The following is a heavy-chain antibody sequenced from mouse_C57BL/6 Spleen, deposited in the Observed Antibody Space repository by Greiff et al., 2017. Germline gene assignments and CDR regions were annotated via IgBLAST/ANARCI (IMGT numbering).Heavy chain of an antibody. V-gene: IGHV5-6*02. CDR2: ISSGGSYP. Sequence: DVKLVESGGDLVKPGGSLKLSCAASGFTFSSYGMSWVRQHPDKRLEWVATISSGGSYPYYPDRVKGRFTISRDTAKNTLYLQMSSLKSEDTAMYYCARQGNYYFDYWGQGTTLTVSS. CDR1: GFTFSSYG. J-gene: IGHJ2*01. CDR3: ARQGNYYFDY. D-gene: IGHD2-1*01.